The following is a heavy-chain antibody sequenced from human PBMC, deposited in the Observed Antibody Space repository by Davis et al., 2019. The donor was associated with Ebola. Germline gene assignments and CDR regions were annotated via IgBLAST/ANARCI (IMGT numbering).Heavy chain of an antibody. CDR1: GFTFSDYY. Sequence: GESLKISCAASGFTFSDYYMSWIRQAPGKGLEWVAVISYDGSNKYYADSVKGRFTISRDNSKNTLYLQMNSLRAEDTAVYYCARAGEYAEGGYYYYYYGMDVWGQGTTVTVSS. J-gene: IGHJ6*02. D-gene: IGHD2-8*01. CDR3: ARAGEYAEGGYYYYYYGMDV. V-gene: IGHV3-30-3*01. CDR2: ISYDGSNK.